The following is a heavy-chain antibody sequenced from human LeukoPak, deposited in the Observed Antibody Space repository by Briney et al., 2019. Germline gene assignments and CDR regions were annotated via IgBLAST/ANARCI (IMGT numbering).Heavy chain of an antibody. J-gene: IGHJ4*02. D-gene: IGHD2-2*01. Sequence: GASVKVSCKASGYTFTSYDINWVRQATGQGLEWMGWMNPNSGNTGYAQKFQGRVTMTRNTSISTAYMELSSLRSEDTAVYYCARGRGWWGVPAAKGKGPFDYWGQGTLVTVSS. V-gene: IGHV1-8*01. CDR2: MNPNSGNT. CDR3: ARGRGWWGVPAAKGKGPFDY. CDR1: GYTFTSYD.